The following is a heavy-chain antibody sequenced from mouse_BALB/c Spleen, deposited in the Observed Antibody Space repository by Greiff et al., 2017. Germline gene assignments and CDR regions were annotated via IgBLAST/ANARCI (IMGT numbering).Heavy chain of an antibody. CDR2: ISSGGSYT. Sequence: EVMLVESGGGLVKPGGSLKLSCAASGFTFSSYAMSWVRQTPEKRLEWVATISSGGSYTYYPDSVKGRFTISRDNAKNTLYLQMSSLRSEDTAMYYCARLRDGYGEEYFDYWGQGTTLTVSS. CDR3: ARLRDGYGEEYFDY. J-gene: IGHJ2*01. CDR1: GFTFSSYA. D-gene: IGHD1-2*01. V-gene: IGHV5-9-1*01.